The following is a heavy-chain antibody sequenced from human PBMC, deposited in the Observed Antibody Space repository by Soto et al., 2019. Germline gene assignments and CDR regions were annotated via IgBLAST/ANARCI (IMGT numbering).Heavy chain of an antibody. CDR3: ASYIYGYVDY. CDR2: ITSSISYT. J-gene: IGHJ4*02. D-gene: IGHD5-18*01. Sequence: QVQLVESGGGLVKPGGSLRLSCAASGFTFSDYYMSWIRQAPGKGLEWVSYITSSISYTNYADSVKGRFTISRDNAKNSLYLQMKSPRAEDTAVYYCASYIYGYVDYWGQGTLVTVSS. V-gene: IGHV3-11*06. CDR1: GFTFSDYY.